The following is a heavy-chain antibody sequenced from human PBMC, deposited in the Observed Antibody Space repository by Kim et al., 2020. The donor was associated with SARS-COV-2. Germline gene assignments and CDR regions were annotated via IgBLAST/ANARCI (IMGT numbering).Heavy chain of an antibody. V-gene: IGHV4-59*01. CDR2: VYPTGNT. CDR3: ARTMNPHYYYYGLDV. J-gene: IGHJ6*02. Sequence: SETLSLTCSVSGGSTSAYYWSWIRQPPGKGLEWVGYVYPTGNTNYNTSLRSRVTMSLDTSKNQFSLRLNSVTAADTAVYYCARTMNPHYYYYGLDVWGQGTTVTVSS. CDR1: GGSTSAYY.